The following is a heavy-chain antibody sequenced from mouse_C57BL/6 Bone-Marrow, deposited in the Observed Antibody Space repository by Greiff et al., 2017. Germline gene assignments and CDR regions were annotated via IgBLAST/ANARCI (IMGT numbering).Heavy chain of an antibody. J-gene: IGHJ3*01. Sequence: QVQLQQPGAELVRPGSSVKLSCKASGYTFTSYWMDWVKQRPGQGLELIGNIYPSDSETHYNQKFKDKATLTVDKSSSTAYMQLSSLTSEDSAVYYCARSGDYDVGAWFAYWGQGTLVTVSA. CDR1: GYTFTSYW. CDR2: IYPSDSET. D-gene: IGHD2-4*01. CDR3: ARSGDYDVGAWFAY. V-gene: IGHV1-61*01.